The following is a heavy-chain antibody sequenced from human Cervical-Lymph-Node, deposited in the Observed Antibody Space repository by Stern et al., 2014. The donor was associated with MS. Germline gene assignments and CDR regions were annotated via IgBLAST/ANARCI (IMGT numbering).Heavy chain of an antibody. CDR2: ISSSGTYI. Sequence: EVQLVESGGGLVKPGGSLRLTCAASGVTFSTDNMNWVRQAPGKGLEWVSSISSSGTYIYYADSVKGRFTISRDNAKNSLFLQMNSLRAEDTGVYYCARCIPNLWGQGTLVAVSS. D-gene: IGHD3-10*01. CDR1: GVTFSTDN. CDR3: ARCIPNL. V-gene: IGHV3-21*02. J-gene: IGHJ5*02.